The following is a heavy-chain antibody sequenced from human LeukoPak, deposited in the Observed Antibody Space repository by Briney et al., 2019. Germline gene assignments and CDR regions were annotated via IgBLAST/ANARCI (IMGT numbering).Heavy chain of an antibody. CDR3: ARHTDNWFEP. Sequence: SETPSLTCTVSGGSISNDYWSWIRQPPGKGLEWIGYIYYSGNTNYNPSLKSRVTISVDTSKNQFSLKLSSVTAADTAVYYCARHTDNWFEPWGQGTLVTVSS. CDR1: GGSISNDY. V-gene: IGHV4-59*08. J-gene: IGHJ5*02. CDR2: IYYSGNT.